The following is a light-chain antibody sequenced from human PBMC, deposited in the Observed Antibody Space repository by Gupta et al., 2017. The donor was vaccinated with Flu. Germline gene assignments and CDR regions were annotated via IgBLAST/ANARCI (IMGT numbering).Light chain of an antibody. CDR2: AVS. CDR3: KRFYPYPVT. Sequence: PSFLSASVGDRVAITCRASQAISRSLAGDKQKEGEAPKRRSEAVSTLQTAVPSRFSGSGSGTECTLTISSLQPEDWGMEECKRFYPYPVTFGGGTRVEIK. CDR1: QAISRS. J-gene: IGKJ4*01. V-gene: IGKV1-9*01.